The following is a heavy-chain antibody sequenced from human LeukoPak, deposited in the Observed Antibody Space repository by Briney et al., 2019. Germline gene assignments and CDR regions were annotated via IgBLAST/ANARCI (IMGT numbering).Heavy chain of an antibody. CDR2: VNQDGSGK. CDR1: GFTFSSAW. J-gene: IGHJ4*02. CDR3: ARGLASGD. Sequence: GGSLRLSCAASGFTFSSAWMSWVRQAPGKGLEWVANVNQDGSGKYYVDSVKGRFTISKDNAKNSLYLQMSSLRAEDTAFYYCARGLASGDWGQGTLVSVSS. V-gene: IGHV3-7*01. D-gene: IGHD5/OR15-5a*01.